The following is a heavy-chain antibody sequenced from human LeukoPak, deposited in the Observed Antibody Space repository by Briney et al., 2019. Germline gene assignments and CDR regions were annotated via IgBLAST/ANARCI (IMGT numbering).Heavy chain of an antibody. CDR1: GFTVSSNS. J-gene: IGHJ3*02. Sequence: GGSLRLSCTVSGFTVSSNSMSWVRQAPGKGLEWVSFIYSDNTHYSDSVKGRFTISRDNSKNTLYLQMNSLRAEDTAMYYCARQGYYDSSGYYWRGDAFDIWGQGTMVTVSS. CDR2: IYSDNT. CDR3: ARQGYYDSSGYYWRGDAFDI. V-gene: IGHV3-53*01. D-gene: IGHD3-22*01.